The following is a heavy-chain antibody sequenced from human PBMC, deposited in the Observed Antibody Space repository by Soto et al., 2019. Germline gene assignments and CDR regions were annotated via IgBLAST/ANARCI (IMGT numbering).Heavy chain of an antibody. D-gene: IGHD3-22*01. V-gene: IGHV4-59*01. Sequence: PSETLSLTCTVSGASITTYYWSWIRQPPGKGLEWIGYISYSGSTDYNPSLKSRVTISFDASKNQISLQVRSATAADAAVYYCARQHYYDSSGYYTSNWGQGTLVTVSS. J-gene: IGHJ4*02. CDR2: ISYSGST. CDR1: GASITTYY. CDR3: ARQHYYDSSGYYTSN.